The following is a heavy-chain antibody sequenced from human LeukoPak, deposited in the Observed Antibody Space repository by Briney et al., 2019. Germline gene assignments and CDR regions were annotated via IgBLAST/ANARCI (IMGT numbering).Heavy chain of an antibody. Sequence: GGSLRLSCAASGFTFSSYWMHWVRQAPGKGLVWVSRINSDGSSTSYADSVKGRFTISRDNAKNTLYLQMNSLRAEDTAVYYCARVNGVWPCYYYMDVWGKGTTVTVSS. J-gene: IGHJ6*03. D-gene: IGHD2-8*01. CDR2: INSDGSST. V-gene: IGHV3-74*01. CDR3: ARVNGVWPCYYYMDV. CDR1: GFTFSSYW.